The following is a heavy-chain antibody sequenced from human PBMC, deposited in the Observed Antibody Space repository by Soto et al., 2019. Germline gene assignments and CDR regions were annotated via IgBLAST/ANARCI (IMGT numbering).Heavy chain of an antibody. D-gene: IGHD5-12*01. Sequence: TLSLTFTVSGSSIRYGGFSWSWLRQSPGKGLEWIGYISHLESTYFHPSFKSRLTMSIDRTRNQFSLKLSSVTAADMAVYYCARGGGYDSFDYWGQGVLVNVSP. CDR2: ISHLEST. CDR1: GSSIRYGGFS. CDR3: ARGGGYDSFDY. V-gene: IGHV4-30-2*06. J-gene: IGHJ4*02.